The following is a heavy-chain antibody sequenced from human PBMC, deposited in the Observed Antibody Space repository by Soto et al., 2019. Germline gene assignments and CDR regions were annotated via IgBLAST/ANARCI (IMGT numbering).Heavy chain of an antibody. V-gene: IGHV4-59*08. J-gene: IGHJ4*02. CDR2: IYHSGST. Sequence: SETLSLTCTVSGGSISSYSWSWIRQPPGKGLEWIGYIYHSGSTNYNPSLKSRLTISVDTSKNQFSLKLSSVTAADTAVYYCARRYGSFFDYRGQGSLVTVSS. D-gene: IGHD5-18*01. CDR1: GGSISSYS. CDR3: ARRYGSFFDY.